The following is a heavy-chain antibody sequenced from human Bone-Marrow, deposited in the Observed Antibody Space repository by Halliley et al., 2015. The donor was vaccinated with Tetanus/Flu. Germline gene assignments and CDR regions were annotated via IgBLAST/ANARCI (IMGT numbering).Heavy chain of an antibody. V-gene: IGHV4-4*02. CDR2: NSHSGSG. Sequence: GENSHSGSGNYTPSLKGRVTISVDKPKNQFSLTLGSVPAADTAVYYCARLFYGSGTYSFDYWGQGTLVTVSS. CDR3: ARLFYGSGTYSFDY. J-gene: IGHJ4*02. D-gene: IGHD3-10*01.